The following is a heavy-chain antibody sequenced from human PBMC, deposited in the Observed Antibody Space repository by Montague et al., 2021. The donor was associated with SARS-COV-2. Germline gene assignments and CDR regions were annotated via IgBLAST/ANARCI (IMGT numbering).Heavy chain of an antibody. CDR1: GSSISGDNYY. V-gene: IGHV4-31*03. J-gene: IGHJ2*01. D-gene: IGHD7-27*01. Sequence: TLSLTCTVSGSSISGDNYYWTWIRQHPGKVLELIAYIYYTGSTYYNPSLQSRLSTSLDTSKNQFSLTLTSVTPADTAIYYCARNRGWGSRGAGYIDLWGRGTLVTVSS. CDR3: ARNRGWGSRGAGYIDL. CDR2: IYYTGST.